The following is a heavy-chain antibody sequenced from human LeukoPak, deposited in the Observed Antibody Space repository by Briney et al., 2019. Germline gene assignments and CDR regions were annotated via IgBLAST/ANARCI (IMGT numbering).Heavy chain of an antibody. Sequence: KPSETLSLTCTVYGGSISSSSYYWGWIRQPPGKGLEWIGSIYYSGSTYYNPSLKSRVTISVDTSKNQFSLKLSSVTAADTAVYYCARLPISSGQCFDYWGQGTLVTVSS. CDR2: IYYSGST. V-gene: IGHV4-39*01. CDR3: ARLPISSGQCFDY. D-gene: IGHD6-19*01. CDR1: GGSISSSSYY. J-gene: IGHJ4*02.